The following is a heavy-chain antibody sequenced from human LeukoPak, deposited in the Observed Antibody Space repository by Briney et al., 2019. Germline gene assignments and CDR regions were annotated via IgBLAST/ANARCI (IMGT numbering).Heavy chain of an antibody. Sequence: GGSLRLSCAASGFTFSTYAMSWVRQAPGKGPEWVSGISDSGDTTYFADSVKGRFTISRDNSKNTLYLQMSSLRADDTAVYYCAQSTTVTTGMIFDYWGQGTLVTVSS. V-gene: IGHV3-23*01. CDR1: GFTFSTYA. J-gene: IGHJ4*02. CDR2: ISDSGDTT. D-gene: IGHD4-17*01. CDR3: AQSTTVTTGMIFDY.